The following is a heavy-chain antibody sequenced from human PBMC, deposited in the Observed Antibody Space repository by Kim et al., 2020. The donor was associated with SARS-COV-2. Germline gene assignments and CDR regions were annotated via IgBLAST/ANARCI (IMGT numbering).Heavy chain of an antibody. Sequence: YADSVKGRFTISSDNSKKTLYLQMNTLRGEDTAVYYCAKGLGISRELIDYWGQGTLVTVSS. V-gene: IGHV3-23*01. J-gene: IGHJ4*02. CDR3: AKGLGISRELIDY. D-gene: IGHD3-10*01.